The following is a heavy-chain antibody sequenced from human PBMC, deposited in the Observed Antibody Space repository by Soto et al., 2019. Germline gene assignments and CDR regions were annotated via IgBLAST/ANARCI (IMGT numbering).Heavy chain of an antibody. CDR2: ISWNSARI. Sequence: EVQLVESGGGLVQPGRSQRLSCGASGFTFDDYAMHWVRQAPGKGLEWVSGISWNSARIDYADSVKGRFTISRDNAKNSLYLQMNSLRAEDTALYYCAKDILFGETSYYYGMDVWGQGTTVTVSS. J-gene: IGHJ6*02. V-gene: IGHV3-9*01. CDR1: GFTFDDYA. CDR3: AKDILFGETSYYYGMDV. D-gene: IGHD3-10*01.